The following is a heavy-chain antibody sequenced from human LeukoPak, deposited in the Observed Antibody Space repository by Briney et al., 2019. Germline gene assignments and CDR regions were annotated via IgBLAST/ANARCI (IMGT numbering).Heavy chain of an antibody. CDR1: GGSISSSSYY. Sequence: PSETLSLTYTVSGGSISSSSYYWGWIRQPPGKGLEWIGSIYYSGSTYYNPSLKSRVTISVDTSKNQFSLKLSSVTAADTAVYYCARNIVVVPAAIPLPDSHYYYMDVWGKGTTVTVSS. CDR3: ARNIVVVPAAIPLPDSHYYYMDV. J-gene: IGHJ6*03. V-gene: IGHV4-39*01. D-gene: IGHD2-2*01. CDR2: IYYSGST.